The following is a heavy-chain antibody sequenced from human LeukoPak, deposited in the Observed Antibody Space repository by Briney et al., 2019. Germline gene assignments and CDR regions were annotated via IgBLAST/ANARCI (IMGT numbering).Heavy chain of an antibody. CDR2: IIPILGIA. Sequence: ASVKVSCKASGGTFSNYAISWVRQAPGQGLEWMGRIIPILGIANYAQKFQGRVTITADKSTSTAYMELSSLRSEDTAVYYCARVVNRGELDYWGQGTLVTVSS. V-gene: IGHV1-69*04. CDR1: GGTFSNYA. CDR3: ARVVNRGELDY. J-gene: IGHJ4*02. D-gene: IGHD3-10*01.